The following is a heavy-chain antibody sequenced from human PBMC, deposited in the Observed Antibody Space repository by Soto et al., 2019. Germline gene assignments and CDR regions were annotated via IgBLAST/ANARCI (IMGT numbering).Heavy chain of an antibody. Sequence: XRLSWADSGLRFGSYSMSWVRQAPGKGLEWVSAISGSGGSTYYADSVKGRFTISRDNSKNTLYLQMNSLRAEDTAVYYCVLGRWDDENDYRGQGPRVTSPQ. CDR2: ISGSGGST. D-gene: IGHD1-26*01. J-gene: IGHJ4*02. CDR3: VLGRWDDENDY. V-gene: IGHV3-23*01. CDR1: GLRFGSYS.